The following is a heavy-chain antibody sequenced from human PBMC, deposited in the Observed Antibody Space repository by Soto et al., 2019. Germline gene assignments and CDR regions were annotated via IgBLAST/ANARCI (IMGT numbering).Heavy chain of an antibody. J-gene: IGHJ4*02. CDR1: GFTFTNYW. Sequence: EVQLVESGGGLVQPGGSLRLSCAASGFTFTNYWMHWVRQVPGKGLVWVSQINTDGRITRYADSEKGRFTISRDNARNTLYLQMNSLRAEDTAVCYCARDTGVDFDYWGQGTLVTVSS. D-gene: IGHD2-8*01. V-gene: IGHV3-74*01. CDR2: INTDGRIT. CDR3: ARDTGVDFDY.